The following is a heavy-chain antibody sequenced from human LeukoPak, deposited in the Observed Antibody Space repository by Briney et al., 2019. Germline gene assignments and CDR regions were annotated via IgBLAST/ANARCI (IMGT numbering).Heavy chain of an antibody. V-gene: IGHV3-7*04. CDR3: ARARFSDY. CDR2: IKEDGSEK. J-gene: IGHJ4*02. Sequence: PGGSLRLSCAASGFXFGGYWMNWVRQAPGKGLEWVANIKEDGSEKYYVDSVEGRFTISRDNAKNSLYLQVNSLRADDTAVYYCARARFSDYWGLGTVVTVSS. D-gene: IGHD2/OR15-2a*01. CDR1: GFXFGGYW.